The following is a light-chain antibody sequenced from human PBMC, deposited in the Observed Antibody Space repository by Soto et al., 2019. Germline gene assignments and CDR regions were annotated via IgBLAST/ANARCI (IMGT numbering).Light chain of an antibody. CDR1: SGDIGSYNH. J-gene: IGLJ1*01. V-gene: IGLV2-14*01. CDR3: SSYTNIKTRACV. CDR2: EVT. Sequence: QSALTQPASVSWSPGQSITISCTGTSGDIGSYNHVSWYQQHPGKAPKLIIYEVTDRPSGVSNRFSGSKSGNTASLTISGLQAEDEAEYYCSSYTNIKTRACVFGTGT.